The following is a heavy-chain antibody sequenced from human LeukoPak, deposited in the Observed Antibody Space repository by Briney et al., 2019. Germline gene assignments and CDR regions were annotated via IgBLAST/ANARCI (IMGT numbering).Heavy chain of an antibody. J-gene: IGHJ4*02. CDR2: ISGGGGST. CDR1: GFTFSSYA. V-gene: IGHV3-23*01. Sequence: GGSLRLSCAASGFTFSSYAMSWVRQAPGKGLEWVSGISGGGGSTYYADSVKGRFTISRDNSKNTLSLQMNSLRAEDTAVYYCAKDLGSSGYSDPFDYWGQGTLVTVSS. D-gene: IGHD3-22*01. CDR3: AKDLGSSGYSDPFDY.